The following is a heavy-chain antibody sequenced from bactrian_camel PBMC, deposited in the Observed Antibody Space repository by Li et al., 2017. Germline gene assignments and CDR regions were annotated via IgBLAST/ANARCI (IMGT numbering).Heavy chain of an antibody. CDR1: GYTNSRNC. J-gene: IGHJ4*01. CDR2: IVANGVT. CDR3: ALKSQCTMQYDWRGRQTAFNY. D-gene: IGHD3*01. Sequence: HVQLVESGGGSVQAGGSLRLSCVASGYTNSRNCMGWFRQAPGKERGRVAHIVANGVTLYAESVKGRFTISRDNGQTTVHLQMNSLEPEDTAMYYCALKSQCTMQYDWRGRQTAFNYWGQGTQVTVS. V-gene: IGHV3S1*01.